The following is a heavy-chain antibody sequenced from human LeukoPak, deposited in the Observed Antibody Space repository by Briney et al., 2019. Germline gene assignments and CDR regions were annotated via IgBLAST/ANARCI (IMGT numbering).Heavy chain of an antibody. J-gene: IGHJ4*02. D-gene: IGHD4-23*01. CDR3: AKVMITVVTTSKLDS. CDR2: MSYDGSFK. Sequence: GGSLRLSCAASGFTFSQYAMHWVRQAPGKGLEWVAVMSYDGSFKYYADTVKGRFTISRDNSKNTLYLQMNNLRTDDTAFYFCAKVMITVVTTSKLDSWGQGTLVTVSS. V-gene: IGHV3-30*18. CDR1: GFTFSQYA.